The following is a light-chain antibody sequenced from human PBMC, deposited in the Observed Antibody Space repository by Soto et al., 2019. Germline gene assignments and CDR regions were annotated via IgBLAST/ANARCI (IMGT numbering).Light chain of an antibody. CDR3: QQYGSPWT. CDR2: GAS. CDR1: QSVSGSY. Sequence: EFVLTQSPGTLSLSPGERATLSCSASQSVSGSYLAWYQQKPGQSPRLLIYGASSRATGIPDRFSGSGSGTDFTLTISRLEPEDFAVYFCQQYGSPWTFGQGTKVEIK. J-gene: IGKJ1*01. V-gene: IGKV3-20*01.